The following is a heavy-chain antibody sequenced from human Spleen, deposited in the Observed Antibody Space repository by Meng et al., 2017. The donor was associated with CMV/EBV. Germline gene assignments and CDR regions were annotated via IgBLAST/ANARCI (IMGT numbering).Heavy chain of an antibody. CDR3: ASELTGASPGGMDV. Sequence: SETLSLTCAVYGGSFSGYYWSWIRQPPGKGLEWIGEINHSESTNYNPSLKSRVTISVDTSKNQFSLKLSSVTAADTAVYYCASELTGASPGGMDVWGQGTTVTVSS. D-gene: IGHD7-27*01. V-gene: IGHV4-34*01. J-gene: IGHJ6*02. CDR2: INHSEST. CDR1: GGSFSGYY.